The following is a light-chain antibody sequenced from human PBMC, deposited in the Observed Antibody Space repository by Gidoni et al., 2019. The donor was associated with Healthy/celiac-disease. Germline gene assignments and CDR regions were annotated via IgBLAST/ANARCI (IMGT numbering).Light chain of an antibody. V-gene: IGKV1-33*01. CDR3: QQYDNLPLT. J-gene: IGKJ4*01. CDR1: QDSSNY. Sequence: DIQMTQSPSSLAASVGDRVTITCQASQDSSNYLYWYQPKPGKAPKLLIYDASNLETGVPSRFSGSGSGTDFTFTISSLQPEDIATYYCQQYDNLPLTFGGXTKVEIK. CDR2: DAS.